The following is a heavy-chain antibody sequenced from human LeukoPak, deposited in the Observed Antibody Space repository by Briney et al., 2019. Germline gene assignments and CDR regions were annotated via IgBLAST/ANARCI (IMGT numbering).Heavy chain of an antibody. V-gene: IGHV3-7*01. J-gene: IGHJ4*02. Sequence: GGSLRLSCAASEFTFSNNWMSWVRQAPGKGPKWVASIKEDGSIKYYVDSVKGRFTISRDNAKNSLYLQMSSLRAEDTAVYYCGRGHWGLDYWGQGTLVTVSS. CDR3: GRGHWGLDY. CDR1: EFTFSNNW. D-gene: IGHD7-27*01. CDR2: IKEDGSIK.